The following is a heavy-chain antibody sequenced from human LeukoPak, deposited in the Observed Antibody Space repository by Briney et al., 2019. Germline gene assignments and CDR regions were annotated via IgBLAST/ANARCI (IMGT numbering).Heavy chain of an antibody. J-gene: IGHJ4*02. D-gene: IGHD3-10*01. Sequence: GGSLRLSCAASGFTFSSYAMSWVRQAPGKGLEWVSAISGSGGSTYYADSVKGRFTISRDNSKNTLYLRMNSLRAEDTAVYYCAKVVAAGGSGSYYKDLAYYFDYWGQGTLVTVSS. CDR1: GFTFSSYA. V-gene: IGHV3-23*01. CDR2: ISGSGGST. CDR3: AKVVAAGGSGSYYKDLAYYFDY.